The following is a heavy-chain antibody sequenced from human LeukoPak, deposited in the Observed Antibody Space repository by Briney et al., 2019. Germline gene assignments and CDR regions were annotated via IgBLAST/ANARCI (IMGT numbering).Heavy chain of an antibody. CDR2: IIPIFGTA. J-gene: IGHJ6*03. D-gene: IGHD2/OR15-2a*01. CDR1: GGTFSSYA. V-gene: IGHV1-69*13. Sequence: SVKVSCKASGGTFSSYAISWVRQAPGQGLEWMGGIIPIFGTANYAQKFQGRVTITADESTSTAYMELSSLRSEDTAVYYCARSFIGISYYYYYMDVWGKGTTVTISS. CDR3: ARSFIGISYYYYYMDV.